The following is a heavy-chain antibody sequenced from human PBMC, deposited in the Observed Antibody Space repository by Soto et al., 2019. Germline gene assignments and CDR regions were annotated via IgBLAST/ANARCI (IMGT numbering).Heavy chain of an antibody. CDR3: ARHTPFGNRFTIFGVVRYGMDV. V-gene: IGHV3-74*01. D-gene: IGHD3-3*01. J-gene: IGHJ6*02. CDR1: GFTFSSYW. Sequence: GGSLRLSCAASGFTFSSYWMHWVRQAPGKGLVWVSRINSDGSSTSYADSVKGRFTISRDNAKNTLYLQMNSLRAEDTAVYYCARHTPFGNRFTIFGVVRYGMDVWGQGTTVTVSS. CDR2: INSDGSST.